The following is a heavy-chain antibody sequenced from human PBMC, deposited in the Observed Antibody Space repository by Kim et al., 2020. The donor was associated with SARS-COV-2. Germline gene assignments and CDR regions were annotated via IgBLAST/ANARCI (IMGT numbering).Heavy chain of an antibody. V-gene: IGHV4-34*01. CDR2: INHSGST. D-gene: IGHD3-10*01. CDR1: GGSFSGYY. CDR3: ARGRSPLLLFGESPIYFDY. J-gene: IGHJ4*02. Sequence: SETLSLTCAVYGGSFSGYYWSWIRQPPGKGLEWIGEINHSGSTNYNPSLKSRVTISVDTSKNQFSLKLSSVTAADTAVYYCARGRSPLLLFGESPIYFDYWGQGTLVTVSS.